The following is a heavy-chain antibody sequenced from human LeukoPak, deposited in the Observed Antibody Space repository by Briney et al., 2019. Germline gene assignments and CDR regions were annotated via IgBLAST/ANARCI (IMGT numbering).Heavy chain of an antibody. CDR3: ARHPVVAADLNWFGP. CDR1: GGSISSHY. D-gene: IGHD2-15*01. V-gene: IGHV4-59*08. J-gene: IGHJ5*02. Sequence: SETLSLTCTVSGGSISSHYWSWIRQPPGKGLEWIGYIYYSGSTNYNPSLKSRVTISVDTSKNQFSLKLSSVTAADTAVYYCARHPVVAADLNWFGPWGQGSLLTVSS. CDR2: IYYSGST.